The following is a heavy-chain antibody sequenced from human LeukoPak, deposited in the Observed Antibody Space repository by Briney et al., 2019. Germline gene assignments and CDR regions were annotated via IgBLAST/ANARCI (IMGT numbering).Heavy chain of an antibody. Sequence: SETLSLTCTVSGGSISSYYWSWIRQPPGKGLEWIGYIYYSGSTNYNPSLKSRVTISVDTSKNQFSLELSSVTAADTAVYYCARAPYYYGSGSTAFDLWGRGTLVTVSS. V-gene: IGHV4-59*01. CDR2: IYYSGST. CDR1: GGSISSYY. D-gene: IGHD3-10*01. CDR3: ARAPYYYGSGSTAFDL. J-gene: IGHJ2*01.